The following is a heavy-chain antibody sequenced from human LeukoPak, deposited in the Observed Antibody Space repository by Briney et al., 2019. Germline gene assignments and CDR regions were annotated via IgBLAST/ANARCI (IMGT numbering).Heavy chain of an antibody. CDR1: GFSFSNYA. Sequence: GRSLRFSCAASGFSFSNYAMDWVRQAPGKGLEWVAVISKDGSMKYYSDSVKGRFTVSRDNSIHTLYLEMNSLKTEDTAVYYCAGESFDFWSQGTMVTVSS. CDR2: ISKDGSMK. V-gene: IGHV3-30*04. J-gene: IGHJ3*01. CDR3: AGESFDF.